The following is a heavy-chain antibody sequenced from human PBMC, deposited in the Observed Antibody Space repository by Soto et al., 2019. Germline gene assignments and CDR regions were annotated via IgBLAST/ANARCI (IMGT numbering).Heavy chain of an antibody. D-gene: IGHD1-20*01. V-gene: IGHV3-23*01. Sequence: GGSLRLSCAASGFTFSSYAMSWVRQAPGKGLEWVSAISGSGGNTYYADSVKGRFTISRDNSKSTLYLQMNSLRAEDTAVYYCAKDGYNSYYYGMDVWGQGTTVTVSS. CDR1: GFTFSSYA. J-gene: IGHJ6*02. CDR2: ISGSGGNT. CDR3: AKDGYNSYYYGMDV.